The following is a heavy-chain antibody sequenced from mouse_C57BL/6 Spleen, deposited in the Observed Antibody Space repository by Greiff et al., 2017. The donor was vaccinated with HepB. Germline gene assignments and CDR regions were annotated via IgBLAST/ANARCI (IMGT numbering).Heavy chain of an antibody. CDR3: ARRWTAQATDAMDY. CDR1: GYTFTSYW. J-gene: IGHJ4*01. Sequence: QVQLQQPGAELVRPGTSVKLSCKASGYTFTSYWMHWVKQRPGQGLEWIGVIDPSDSYTNYNQKFKGKATLTVDTSSSTAYMQLSSLTSEDSAVYYCARRWTAQATDAMDYWGQGTSVTVSS. V-gene: IGHV1-59*01. D-gene: IGHD3-2*02. CDR2: IDPSDSYT.